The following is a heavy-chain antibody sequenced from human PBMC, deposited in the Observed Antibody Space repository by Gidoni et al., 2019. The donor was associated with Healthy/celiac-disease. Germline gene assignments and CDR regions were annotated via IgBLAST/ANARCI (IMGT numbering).Heavy chain of an antibody. Sequence: GESLTISCKGSGYSFTSYWIGWVRQMPGKGLEWMVIIYPGDSDTRYSPSFQGQVTISADKSISTAYLQWSSLKASDTAMYYCARIRFLEWLSGNYMDVWGKGTTVTVSS. CDR3: ARIRFLEWLSGNYMDV. D-gene: IGHD3-3*01. V-gene: IGHV5-51*01. CDR1: GYSFTSYW. CDR2: IYPGDSDT. J-gene: IGHJ6*03.